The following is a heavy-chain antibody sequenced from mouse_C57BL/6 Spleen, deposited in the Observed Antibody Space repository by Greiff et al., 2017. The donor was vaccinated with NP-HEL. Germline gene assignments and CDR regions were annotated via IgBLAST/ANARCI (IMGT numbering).Heavy chain of an antibody. CDR1: GYTFTSYW. CDR3: ARSAYYGTSFDY. Sequence: QVQLQQPGAELVKPGASVKLSCKASGYTFTSYWMHWVKQRPGQGLEWIGMIHPNSGSTNYNEKVKSKATLTVDKSSSTSYMQLSSLTSEDSAVYYCARSAYYGTSFDYWGQGTTLTVSS. J-gene: IGHJ2*01. V-gene: IGHV1-64*01. CDR2: IHPNSGST. D-gene: IGHD1-1*02.